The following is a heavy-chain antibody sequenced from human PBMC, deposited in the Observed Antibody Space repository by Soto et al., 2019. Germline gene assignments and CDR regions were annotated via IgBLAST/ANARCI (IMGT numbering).Heavy chain of an antibody. J-gene: IGHJ4*02. CDR1: GYTFTYRY. D-gene: IGHD6-13*01. Sequence: GASVKVSSKASGYTFTYRYVHWVRQAPGQALEWMGWITPFNGTIYYADSVKGRFTISRDNAENSLYLQMNSLRAEDTAVYYCARDLAGGIPDYWGQGTRVTVSS. CDR2: ITPFNGTI. V-gene: IGHV1-45*02. CDR3: ARDLAGGIPDY.